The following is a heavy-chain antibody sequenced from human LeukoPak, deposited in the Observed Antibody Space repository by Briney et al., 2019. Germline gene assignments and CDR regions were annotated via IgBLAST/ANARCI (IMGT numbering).Heavy chain of an antibody. Sequence: GGSLRLSCAASGFTFSSYWMHWVRQGPGKGLVWVSRINTDGSSTSYADSVKGRFTISRDNAKNTLYLQMNSLRDEDTAVYYCAVGTHCGGDCSGYWGQGTLVTVSA. J-gene: IGHJ4*02. V-gene: IGHV3-74*01. CDR1: GFTFSSYW. CDR3: AVGTHCGGDCSGY. D-gene: IGHD2-21*01. CDR2: INTDGSST.